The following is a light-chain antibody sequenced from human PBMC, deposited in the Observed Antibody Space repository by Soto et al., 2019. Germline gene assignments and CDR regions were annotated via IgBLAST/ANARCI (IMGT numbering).Light chain of an antibody. V-gene: IGKV3-20*01. CDR1: QSVSSCS. CDR3: QQYDRSSWT. CDR2: GAS. Sequence: EIELTQSPGTLSLSPGDRATLSCRASQSVSSCSLAWYQQKPGQAPILLIHGASSRATGIPDRFSGSGSGTDFTLTISRLEPEDFAVYYCQQYDRSSWTFGQGTKVEIK. J-gene: IGKJ1*01.